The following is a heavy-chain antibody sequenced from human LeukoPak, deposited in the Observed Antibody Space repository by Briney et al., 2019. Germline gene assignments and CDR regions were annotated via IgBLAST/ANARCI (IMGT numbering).Heavy chain of an antibody. V-gene: IGHV3-48*03. J-gene: IGHJ4*02. CDR3: ARVESGSFSFDS. Sequence: GGSLRLSCTASGFTFSSYEMNWVRQAPGKGLGWVSYISSGGGTLYYADSVEGRFTISRDNAKNSLYLQMNSPRAEDTAVYYCARVESGSFSFDSWGQGTLVTVSS. D-gene: IGHD1-26*01. CDR2: ISSGGGTL. CDR1: GFTFSSYE.